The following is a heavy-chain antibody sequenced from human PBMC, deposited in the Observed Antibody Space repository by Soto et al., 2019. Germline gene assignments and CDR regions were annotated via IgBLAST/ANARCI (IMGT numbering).Heavy chain of an antibody. D-gene: IGHD2-15*01. CDR3: AKDQRSGGSCCPGY. V-gene: IGHV3-30*18. J-gene: IGHJ4*02. CDR1: GFTFSSYG. CDR2: ISYDGSNK. Sequence: GGSLRLSCAASGFTFSSYGMHWVRQAPGKGLEWVAVISYDGSNKYYADSVKGRFTISRDNSKNTLYLQMNSLRAEDTAVYYCAKDQRSGGSCCPGYWGQGTLVTVSS.